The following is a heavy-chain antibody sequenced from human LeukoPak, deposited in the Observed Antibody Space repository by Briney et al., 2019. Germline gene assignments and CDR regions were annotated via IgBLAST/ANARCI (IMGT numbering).Heavy chain of an antibody. Sequence: SVKVSCKASGGTFSSYTISWVRQAPGQGLEWMGRIIPILGTANHAQKFQGRVTITADKSTSTAYMELSSLRSEDTAVYYCASGTYYDFWSGYRLDYWGQGTLVTVSS. V-gene: IGHV1-69*08. J-gene: IGHJ4*02. CDR3: ASGTYYDFWSGYRLDY. CDR1: GGTFSSYT. D-gene: IGHD3-3*01. CDR2: IIPILGTA.